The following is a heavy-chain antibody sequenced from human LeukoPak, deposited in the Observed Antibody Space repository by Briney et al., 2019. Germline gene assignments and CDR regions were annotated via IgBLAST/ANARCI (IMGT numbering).Heavy chain of an antibody. V-gene: IGHV4-59*01. D-gene: IGHD3-3*01. CDR2: IYYSGST. CDR1: GGSISSYY. J-gene: IGHJ4*02. Sequence: SETLSLTCTVSGGSISSYYWSWIRQPPGKGLEWIGYIYYSGSTNYNPSLKSRVTISVDTSNKQFSLKLSSVTAADTAVYYCARGPIHRPYYDFWSGYRLRGPIFDYWGQGTLVTVSS. CDR3: ARGPIHRPYYDFWSGYRLRGPIFDY.